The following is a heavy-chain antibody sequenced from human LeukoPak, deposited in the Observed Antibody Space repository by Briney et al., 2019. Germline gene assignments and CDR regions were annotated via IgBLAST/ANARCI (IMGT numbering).Heavy chain of an antibody. CDR3: SKPYYESSGYSDY. V-gene: IGHV3-48*03. Sequence: GGSLRLSCAASGFSFSSYEMNWVRQAPGKGREWVSYISSSGSTIYYADSVKGRFTISRDNAKNSLYLQMNSLRAEDTAVYYCSKPYYESSGYSDYWGQGTLVTVSS. D-gene: IGHD3-22*01. J-gene: IGHJ4*02. CDR1: GFSFSSYE. CDR2: ISSSGSTI.